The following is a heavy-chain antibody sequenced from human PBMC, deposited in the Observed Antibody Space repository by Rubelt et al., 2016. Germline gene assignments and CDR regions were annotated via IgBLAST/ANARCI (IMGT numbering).Heavy chain of an antibody. CDR2: IYYSGST. Sequence: GKGLEWIGSIYYSGSTYYNPSLKSRVTISVDTSKNQFSLKLSSVTAADTAVYYCARGRLAAAGTPDDYWGQGTLVTVSS. CDR3: ARGRLAAAGTPDDY. V-gene: IGHV4-39*07. D-gene: IGHD6-13*01. J-gene: IGHJ4*02.